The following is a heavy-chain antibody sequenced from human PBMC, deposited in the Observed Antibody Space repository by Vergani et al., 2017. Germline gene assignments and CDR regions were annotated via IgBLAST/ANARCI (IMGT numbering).Heavy chain of an antibody. CDR1: ADSITSSKY. CDR3: ATIGYRRWGYYFDY. CDR2: FYHSGST. Sequence: QVQLQESGPGLVKPSETLSLTCTVSADSITSSKYWGWIRQPPGKGLEWIAHFYHSGSTYYRESLKSRVTISSDTSKNQFSLKLSSVSAADTAVYYCATIGYRRWGYYFDYWGQGILVTVSS. V-gene: IGHV4-38-2*02. J-gene: IGHJ4*02. D-gene: IGHD2-2*02.